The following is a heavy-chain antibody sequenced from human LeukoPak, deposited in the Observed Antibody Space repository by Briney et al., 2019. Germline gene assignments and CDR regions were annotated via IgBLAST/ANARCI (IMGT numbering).Heavy chain of an antibody. CDR1: GVSLSRSFYY. V-gene: IGHV4-34*01. CDR2: INHSGST. J-gene: IGHJ3*02. CDR3: ARGIKLLRAFDI. Sequence: SETLSLTCTVSGVSLSRSFYYWSWIRQPPGKGLEWIGEINHSGSTNYNPSLKSRVTISVDTSKNQFSLKLSSVTAADTAVYYCARGIKLLRAFDIWGQGTMVTVSS. D-gene: IGHD3-10*01.